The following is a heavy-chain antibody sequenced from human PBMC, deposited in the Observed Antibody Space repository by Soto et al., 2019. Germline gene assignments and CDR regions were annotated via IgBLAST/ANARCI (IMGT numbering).Heavy chain of an antibody. CDR3: ARAQWIVWWLRRAGSNWFDY. CDR1: GYTFTSYD. CDR2: INPNSGNT. V-gene: IGHV1-8*01. Sequence: QVQLVQSGAEVKKPGASVKVSCKASGYTFTSYDINWVRQAPGQGLEWMGWINPNSGNTGYAQKFQGRVTMTRNTSISTASTELSSLRSEDTVGYYCARAQWIVWWLRRAGSNWFDYWGQGTLVTVSS. D-gene: IGHD5-12*01. J-gene: IGHJ5*01.